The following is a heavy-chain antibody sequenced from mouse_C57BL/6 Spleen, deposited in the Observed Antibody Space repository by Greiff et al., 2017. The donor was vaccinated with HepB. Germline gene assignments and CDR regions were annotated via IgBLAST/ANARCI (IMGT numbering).Heavy chain of an antibody. J-gene: IGHJ2*01. CDR2: ISDGGSYT. V-gene: IGHV5-4*03. Sequence: EVRVVESGGGLVKPGGSLKLSCAASGFTFSSYAMSWVRQTPEKRLEWVATISDGGSYTYYPDNVKGRFTISRDNAKNNLYLQMSHLKSEDTAMYYCARAEDYYGNFRDYWGQGTTLTVSS. D-gene: IGHD2-1*01. CDR3: ARAEDYYGNFRDY. CDR1: GFTFSSYA.